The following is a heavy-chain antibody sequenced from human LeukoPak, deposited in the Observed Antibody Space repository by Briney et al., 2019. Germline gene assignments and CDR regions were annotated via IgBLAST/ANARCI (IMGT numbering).Heavy chain of an antibody. J-gene: IGHJ4*02. CDR1: GFTFSNYS. D-gene: IGHD3-10*01. V-gene: IGHV3-21*01. CDR2: ISSSSSYI. CDR3: ARITMVRGASDY. Sequence: GGSLRLSCAASGFTFSNYSMNWVRQAPGKGLEGVSSISSSSSYIYYADSVKGRFTISRDNAKNSLYLQMNSLRAEDTAVYYCARITMVRGASDYWGQGTLVTVSS.